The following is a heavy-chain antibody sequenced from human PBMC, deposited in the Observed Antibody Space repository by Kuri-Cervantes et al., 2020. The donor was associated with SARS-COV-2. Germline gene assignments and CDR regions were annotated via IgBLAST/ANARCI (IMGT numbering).Heavy chain of an antibody. Sequence: GESLKISCAASGFSFSSYWMHWVRQAPGKGLEWVANIKPDGNDKYYVDSVKGRFTISRDNAKNSLYLQMNSLRPEDTAVYYCAREDVVPATLRGYYYNNGMDVWGQGTTVTVSS. CDR1: GFSFSSYW. D-gene: IGHD2-15*01. CDR3: AREDVVPATLRGYYYNNGMDV. V-gene: IGHV3-7*04. J-gene: IGHJ6*02. CDR2: IKPDGNDK.